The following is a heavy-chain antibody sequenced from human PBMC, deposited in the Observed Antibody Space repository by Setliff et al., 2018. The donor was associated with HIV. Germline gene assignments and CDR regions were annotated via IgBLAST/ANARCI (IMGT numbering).Heavy chain of an antibody. J-gene: IGHJ1*01. Sequence: GSGPTLVNPTQTLTLTCTFSGFSLSPAGVGLGWTRQPPGKALEWLVLIYWDNDKRYSPSLKSRLTVTKCTSKNQVVLTMTNMEPVDTATYYCAHLLSDCSGGICHSEYCQHWGQGTLVTVPS. CDR3: AHLLSDCSGGICHSEYCQH. D-gene: IGHD2-15*01. CDR2: IYWDNDK. CDR1: GFSLSPAGVG. V-gene: IGHV2-5*02.